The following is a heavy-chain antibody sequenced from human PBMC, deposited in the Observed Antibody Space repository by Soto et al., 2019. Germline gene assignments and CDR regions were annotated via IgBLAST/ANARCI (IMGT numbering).Heavy chain of an antibody. CDR1: GYTFTSYY. CDR2: INPSGGST. V-gene: IGHV1-46*01. CDR3: ARDRYDFWRGTNWFDP. D-gene: IGHD3-3*01. J-gene: IGHJ5*02. Sequence: QVQLVQSGAEVKKPGASVKVSCKASGYTFTSYYMHWVRQAPGQGLEWMGIINPSGGSTSYAQKFQGRVTMTRDTSPSTVYMELSSLRSEDTAVYYCARDRYDFWRGTNWFDPWGQGTLVTVSS.